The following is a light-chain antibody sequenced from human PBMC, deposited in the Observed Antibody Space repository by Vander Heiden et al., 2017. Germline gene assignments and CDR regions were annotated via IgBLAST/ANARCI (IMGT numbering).Light chain of an antibody. Sequence: SSALTQDPVVSVALGQTVRITCQGDSLRNNYANWYQQKPGQAPMLLLYGNNNRPSGIPDRFSGSSSGNTASLTITGAQAVDEADYYCSSRDNSGNHVLFGGGTELTVL. V-gene: IGLV3-19*01. J-gene: IGLJ3*02. CDR3: SSRDNSGNHVL. CDR2: GNN. CDR1: SLRNNY.